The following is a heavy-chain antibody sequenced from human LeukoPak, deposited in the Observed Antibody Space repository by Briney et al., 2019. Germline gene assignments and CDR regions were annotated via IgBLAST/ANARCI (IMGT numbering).Heavy chain of an antibody. J-gene: IGHJ4*02. CDR2: INEDGSDE. CDR1: EFTFSDYW. V-gene: IGHV3-7*01. D-gene: IGHD1-1*01. Sequence: GGSLRPSCVASEFTFSDYWMSWVRQAPGKGLEWVASINEDGSDEYYVDSVKGRLTISRDNAKNSLYLQMNRLRAEDTAVYYCGRYLRSTSGSIWGQGTLVTVSS. CDR3: GRYLRSTSGSI.